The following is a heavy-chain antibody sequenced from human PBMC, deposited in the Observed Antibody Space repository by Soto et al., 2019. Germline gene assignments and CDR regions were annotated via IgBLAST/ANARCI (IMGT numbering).Heavy chain of an antibody. CDR3: ARFQGIAAAGPIYAFDI. CDR1: GITFGSRA. D-gene: IGHD6-13*01. Sequence: GGSLRLSCVASGITFGSRAMSWVRQAPGEGLEWVSTITDSGGDAKYADSVRGRFTISRDNSKNTLYLQMSSLRAEDTAVYYCARFQGIAAAGPIYAFDIWGQGTMVTVSS. J-gene: IGHJ3*02. CDR2: ITDSGGDA. V-gene: IGHV3-23*01.